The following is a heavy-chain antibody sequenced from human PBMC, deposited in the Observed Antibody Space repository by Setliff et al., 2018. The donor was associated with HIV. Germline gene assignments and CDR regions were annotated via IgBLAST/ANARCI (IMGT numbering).Heavy chain of an antibody. CDR1: EYTFTDYF. V-gene: IGHV1-2*02. D-gene: IGHD1-1*01. Sequence: ASVKVSCKASEYTFTDYFIHWVRQAPGQGLEWMGWISPNNGATKISQTFRGRVTMTRDTSLNTAYVEITGLRSDDTAVYFCARQLSNSFDFWGQGTLVTVSS. J-gene: IGHJ4*02. CDR3: ARQLSNSFDF. CDR2: ISPNNGAT.